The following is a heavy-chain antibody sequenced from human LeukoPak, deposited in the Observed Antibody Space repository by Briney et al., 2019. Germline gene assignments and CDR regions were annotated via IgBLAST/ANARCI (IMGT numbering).Heavy chain of an antibody. CDR1: GFTFSSYA. D-gene: IGHD4-17*01. Sequence: GGSLRLSCAASGFTFSSYAMSWVRQAPGKGLEWVSAISGSGGSTYYADSVKGRFTISRDNSKNTLYLQMNSLRAEDTAVYYCAKEVYGDYDEPSNYFDYWGQGTLVTVSS. V-gene: IGHV3-23*01. CDR2: ISGSGGST. CDR3: AKEVYGDYDEPSNYFDY. J-gene: IGHJ4*02.